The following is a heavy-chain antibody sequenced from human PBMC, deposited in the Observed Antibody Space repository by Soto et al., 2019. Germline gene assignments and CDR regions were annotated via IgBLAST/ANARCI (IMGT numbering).Heavy chain of an antibody. J-gene: IGHJ6*02. D-gene: IGHD2-8*01. CDR3: ARGHSTDCSNGVCSFFYNHEMDV. CDR1: GYSFTDYH. Sequence: SVKVSCKASGYSFTDYHIHWVRQAPGQGLEWLGRINPKSGGTSTAQKFQGWVTMTRDRSISTVYMELTRLRSDDTAVYFCARGHSTDCSNGVCSFFYNHEMDVWGQGTTVTVSS. CDR2: INPKSGGT. V-gene: IGHV1-2*04.